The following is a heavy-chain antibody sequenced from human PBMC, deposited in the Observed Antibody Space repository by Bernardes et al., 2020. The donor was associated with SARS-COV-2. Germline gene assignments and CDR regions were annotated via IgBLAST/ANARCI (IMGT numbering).Heavy chain of an antibody. J-gene: IGHJ5*02. D-gene: IGHD3-3*02. CDR2: VDYSGTT. V-gene: IGHV4-59*08. CDR3: AGRINMGTPSPDQNNWFDP. CDR1: GGSISSHQ. Sequence: SETLSLTCTVSGGSISSHQWNWIRQSPGRGLEWIANVDYSGTTLYNPALASRATISVDTSRNQFSLKLSSVTAADTATYYCAGRINMGTPSPDQNNWFDPWGQGTLVTVSS.